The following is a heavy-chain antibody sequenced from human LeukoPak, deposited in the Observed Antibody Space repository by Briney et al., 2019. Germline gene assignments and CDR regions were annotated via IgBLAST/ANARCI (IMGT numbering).Heavy chain of an antibody. Sequence: SGTLSLTCFVSGGSISNGNWCTWVRQPPGKGLEWIGEIYHTGTTNYSASLESRVTISIDESTNRFSLNLRSVTAADTAVYYCATRSPLVDAILWGQGTLVTVSS. CDR3: ATRSPLVDAIL. CDR2: IYHTGTT. J-gene: IGHJ4*02. D-gene: IGHD5-12*01. CDR1: GGSISNGNW. V-gene: IGHV4-4*02.